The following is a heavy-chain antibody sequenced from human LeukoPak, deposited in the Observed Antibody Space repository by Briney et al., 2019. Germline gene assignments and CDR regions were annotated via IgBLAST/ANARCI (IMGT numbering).Heavy chain of an antibody. CDR1: GGTFSSYA. CDR3: ARDTGVTTDY. CDR2: INPNSGGT. J-gene: IGHJ4*02. Sequence: ASVKVSCKASGGTFSSYAISWVRQAPGQGLEWMGWINPNSGGTNYAQKFQGRVTMTRDTSISTAYMELSRLRSDDTAVYYCARDTGVTTDYWGQGTLVTVSS. D-gene: IGHD1-1*01. V-gene: IGHV1-2*02.